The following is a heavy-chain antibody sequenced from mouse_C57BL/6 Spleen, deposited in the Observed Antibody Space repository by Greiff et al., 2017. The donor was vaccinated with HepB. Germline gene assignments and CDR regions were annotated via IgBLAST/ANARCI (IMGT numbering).Heavy chain of an antibody. CDR2: INPYNGGT. D-gene: IGHD1-1*01. CDR1: GYTFTDYY. Sequence: VQLQQSGPVLVKPGASVKMSCKASGYTFTDYYMNWVKQSHGKSLEWIGVINPYNGGTSYNQKFKGKATLTVDKSSSTAYMELNSLTSEDSAVYYCARLGYYGSSSFAYWGQGTLVTVSA. J-gene: IGHJ3*01. CDR3: ARLGYYGSSSFAY. V-gene: IGHV1-19*01.